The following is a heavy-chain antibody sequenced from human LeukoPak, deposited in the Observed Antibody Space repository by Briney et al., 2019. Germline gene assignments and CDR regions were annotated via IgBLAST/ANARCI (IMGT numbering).Heavy chain of an antibody. CDR1: GYTFTSYD. D-gene: IGHD1-26*01. J-gene: IGHJ4*02. V-gene: IGHV1-8*01. CDR3: ARGRYSGSYYSLYYFDY. Sequence: ASLKVSCKASGYTFTSYDINWVRQATGQGLEWMGWMSPNSGNTGYAQKFQGRVTMTRNTSISTAYMELSSLRSEDTAVYYCARGRYSGSYYSLYYFDYWGQGTLVTVSS. CDR2: MSPNSGNT.